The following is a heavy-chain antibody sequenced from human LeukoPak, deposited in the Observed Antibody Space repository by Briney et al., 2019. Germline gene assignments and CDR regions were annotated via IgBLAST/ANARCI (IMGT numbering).Heavy chain of an antibody. CDR3: ARDRDSSGYYYYYIDV. Sequence: GASVKVSCKASGYTFTNYGITWMRQAPGQGLEWMGRINPNSGGTNYAQKFQGRVTMTRDTSISTAYMELSRLRSDDTAVYYCARDRDSSGYYYYYIDVWGKGTTVTVSS. CDR2: INPNSGGT. CDR1: GYTFTNYG. V-gene: IGHV1-2*06. J-gene: IGHJ6*03. D-gene: IGHD3-22*01.